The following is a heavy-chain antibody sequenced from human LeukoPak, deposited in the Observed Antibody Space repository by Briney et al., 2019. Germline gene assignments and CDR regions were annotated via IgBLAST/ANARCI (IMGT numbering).Heavy chain of an antibody. Sequence: ASVKVSCKASGYTFTGYYMHWVRQAPGQGLEWMGWISAYNGNTNYAQKLQDRVTMTTDTSTSTAYMELRSLRSDDTAVYYCARHGGSPPRYYYYMDVWGKGTTVTISS. V-gene: IGHV1-18*04. CDR3: ARHGGSPPRYYYYMDV. D-gene: IGHD2-15*01. CDR2: ISAYNGNT. CDR1: GYTFTGYY. J-gene: IGHJ6*03.